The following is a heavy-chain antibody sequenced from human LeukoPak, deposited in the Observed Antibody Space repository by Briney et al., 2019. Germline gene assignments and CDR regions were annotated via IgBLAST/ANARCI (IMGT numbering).Heavy chain of an antibody. CDR1: GFTFSSFA. CDR3: AENPSRYFDN. D-gene: IGHD6-6*01. J-gene: IGHJ4*02. V-gene: IGHV3-30-3*01. CDR2: ISNDGSAK. Sequence: GGSLRLSCAASGFTFSSFAMHWVRQAPGKGLEWVAVISNDGSAKYYADSVKGRFSISRDNSKNTLYLQMSSLRGEDTAVYYCAENPSRYFDNWGQGTLVTVSS.